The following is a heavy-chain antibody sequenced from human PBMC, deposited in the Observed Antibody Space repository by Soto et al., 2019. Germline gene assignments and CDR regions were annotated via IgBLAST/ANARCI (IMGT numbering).Heavy chain of an antibody. Sequence: EVQLVESGGGLVQPGGSLKVSCACLGFNFSDSALHWVRQPSGKGLEWIGRIRGRSKKFATSYATSVRGRFSLSRDVSRNTAYLKMNSLRDDDTGVYFCTARGGDSMQDIWGQGTLVTVSS. D-gene: IGHD4-17*01. CDR3: TARGGDSMQDI. V-gene: IGHV3-73*01. CDR1: GFNFSDSA. CDR2: IRGRSKKFAT. J-gene: IGHJ4*02.